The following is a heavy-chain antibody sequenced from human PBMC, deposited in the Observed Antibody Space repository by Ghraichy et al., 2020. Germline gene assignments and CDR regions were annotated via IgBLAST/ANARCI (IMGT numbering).Heavy chain of an antibody. Sequence: ASVNVSCKASGYSFTNYGISWVRQAPGQGLEWMGWISAYNGNTKYAQKVHGRVTMTTDTSTSTADMELRSLRSDDTAVYYCARVLSTGYCSSTSCLEVCGQGTPVTVSS. V-gene: IGHV1-18*01. D-gene: IGHD2-2*01. CDR1: GYSFTNYG. CDR2: ISAYNGNT. J-gene: IGHJ6*02. CDR3: ARVLSTGYCSSTSCLEV.